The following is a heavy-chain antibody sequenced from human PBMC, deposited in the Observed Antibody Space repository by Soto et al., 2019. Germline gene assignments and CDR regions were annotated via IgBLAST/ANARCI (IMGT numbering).Heavy chain of an antibody. Sequence: ASVKVSCKASGGTFSSYAISWVRQAPGQGLEWMGGIIPIFDTANYAQKFQGRVTITADESTSTAYMELSSLRSEDTAVYYCASEISSGWYGPLCWGQGTQVTVSS. CDR3: ASEISSGWYGPLC. CDR1: GGTFSSYA. CDR2: IIPIFDTA. J-gene: IGHJ4*02. V-gene: IGHV1-69*13. D-gene: IGHD6-19*01.